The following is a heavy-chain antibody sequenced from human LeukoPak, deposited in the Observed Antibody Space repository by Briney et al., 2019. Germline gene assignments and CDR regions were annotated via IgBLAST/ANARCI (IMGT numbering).Heavy chain of an antibody. V-gene: IGHV4-39*07. J-gene: IGHJ4*02. CDR3: ARDRYYYDSSGYYEFFDY. D-gene: IGHD3-22*01. Sequence: SETLSLTCTVSGDSITSSTYYWGWIRQPPGKGLEWIGSIYYSGSTNYNPSLKSRVTISVDTSKNQFSLKLSSVTAADTAVYYCARDRYYYDSSGYYEFFDYWGQGTLVTVSS. CDR2: IYYSGST. CDR1: GDSITSSTYY.